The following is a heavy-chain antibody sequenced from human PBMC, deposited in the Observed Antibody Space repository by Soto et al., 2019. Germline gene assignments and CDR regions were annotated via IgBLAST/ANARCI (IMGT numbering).Heavy chain of an antibody. Sequence: ASVKVSCKASGYTFTSYGISWVRQAPGQGLEWMGWISAYNGNTNYAQKLQGRVTMTTDTSTSTAYMELRSLRSDDTAVYYRAIYSSSWYLGAFDIWGQGTMVTVSS. CDR3: AIYSSSWYLGAFDI. V-gene: IGHV1-18*01. J-gene: IGHJ3*02. D-gene: IGHD6-13*01. CDR1: GYTFTSYG. CDR2: ISAYNGNT.